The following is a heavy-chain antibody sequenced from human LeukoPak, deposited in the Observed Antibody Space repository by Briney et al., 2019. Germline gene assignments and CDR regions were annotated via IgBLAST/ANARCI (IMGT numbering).Heavy chain of an antibody. D-gene: IGHD3-10*01. CDR3: AKDRITMVRGVTDY. J-gene: IGHJ4*02. CDR2: ISGSGGST. Sequence: PGGSLRLSCAASGFTFSSHGMNWVRQAPGKGLEWVSAISGSGGSTYYADSVKGRFTISRDNSKNTLYLQMNSLRAEDTAVYYCAKDRITMVRGVTDYWGQGTLVTVSS. V-gene: IGHV3-23*01. CDR1: GFTFSSHG.